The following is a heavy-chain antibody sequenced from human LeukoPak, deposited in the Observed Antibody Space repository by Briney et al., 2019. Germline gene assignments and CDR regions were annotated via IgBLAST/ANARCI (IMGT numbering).Heavy chain of an antibody. CDR3: ARDQGSLTRSWYTGY. CDR2: INPYSGDT. D-gene: IGHD6-13*01. J-gene: IGHJ4*02. CDR1: GYTFTGYH. V-gene: IGHV1-2*06. Sequence: GASVKVSCTASGYTFTGYHIHWVRQAPGQGLGWLGRINPYSGDTNLAQKFQGRVTMTRDTSITTAYMDLSSLTPDDTAVYFCARDQGSLTRSWYTGYWGQGTQVTVSS.